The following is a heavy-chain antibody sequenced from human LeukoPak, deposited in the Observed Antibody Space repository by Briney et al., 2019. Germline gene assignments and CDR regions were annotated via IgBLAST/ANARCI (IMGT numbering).Heavy chain of an antibody. CDR1: GYTFTSYG. CDR2: ISAYNGNT. Sequence: ASVKVSCKASGYTFTSYGISWVRQAPGQGLEWMGWISAYNGNTNYAQKLQGRVTMTTDTSTSTAYMELRSLRSDDTAVYYCARDKVWAVAGTLIAFDIWGQGTMVTVSS. J-gene: IGHJ3*02. CDR3: ARDKVWAVAGTLIAFDI. D-gene: IGHD6-19*01. V-gene: IGHV1-18*01.